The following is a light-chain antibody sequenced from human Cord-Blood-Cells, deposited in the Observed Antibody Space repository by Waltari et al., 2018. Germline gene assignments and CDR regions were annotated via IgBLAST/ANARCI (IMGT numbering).Light chain of an antibody. V-gene: IGLV4-69*01. Sequence: QLVLTQSPSASASLGASVKLTCTLSCGHSSYAIAWHQPQPEKGPRYLMKLNSDGSHSKGDGIPDRFSGSSSGAERYLTISSLQSEDEADYYCQTWGTGIHWVFGGGTKLTVL. J-gene: IGLJ3*02. CDR3: QTWGTGIHWV. CDR1: CGHSSYA. CDR2: LNSDGSH.